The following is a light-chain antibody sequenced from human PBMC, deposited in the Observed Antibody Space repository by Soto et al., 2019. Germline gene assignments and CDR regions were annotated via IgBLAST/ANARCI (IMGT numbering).Light chain of an antibody. CDR2: RNN. CDR1: TSNIGTNT. Sequence: QSVLTQPPSASGTPGQRVTISCSGSTSNIGTNTVHWYQQLPGTAPKLLIYRNNQRPSGVPDRFSGSKSGTSASLAIGRLQSEDEADYYCAAWDDSLDDYVFGTGTKLTVL. CDR3: AAWDDSLDDYV. J-gene: IGLJ1*01. V-gene: IGLV1-44*01.